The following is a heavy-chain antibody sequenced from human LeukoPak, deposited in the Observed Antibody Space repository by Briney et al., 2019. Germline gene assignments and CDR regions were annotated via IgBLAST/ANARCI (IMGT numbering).Heavy chain of an antibody. V-gene: IGHV3-9*01. J-gene: IGHJ4*02. CDR2: ISWNSGSI. CDR3: AKDHSADGWPTFEY. CDR1: GFTFDDYA. Sequence: GGSLRLSCAASGFTFDDYAMHWVRQAPGKGLEWVSGISWNSGSIGYADSVKGRFTISRDNAKNSLYLQMNSLRVDDSAIYYCAKDHSADGWPTFEYWGRGTLVTVSS. D-gene: IGHD5-24*01.